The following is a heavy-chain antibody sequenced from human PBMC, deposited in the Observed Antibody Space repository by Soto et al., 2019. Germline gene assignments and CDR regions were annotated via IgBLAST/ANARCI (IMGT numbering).Heavy chain of an antibody. CDR1: GFTFSSYW. Sequence: GGSLRLSCAASGFTFSSYWMHWVRQAPGKGLVWVSRINSDGSSTSYADSVKGRFTISRDNAKNTLYLQMNSLRAEDTAVYYCARDNGFGDLYYYDKSSHYGMDVWGQGNTVTVSS. D-gene: IGHD3-22*01. V-gene: IGHV3-74*01. J-gene: IGHJ6*02. CDR3: ARDNGFGDLYYYDKSSHYGMDV. CDR2: INSDGSST.